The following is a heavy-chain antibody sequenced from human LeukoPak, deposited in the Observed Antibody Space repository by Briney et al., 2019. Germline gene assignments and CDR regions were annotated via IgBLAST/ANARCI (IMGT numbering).Heavy chain of an antibody. J-gene: IGHJ6*03. CDR3: ARGRVKGNYLRMDV. CDR1: GGSFSGFH. D-gene: IGHD1-7*01. CDR2: INHSGST. Sequence: SETLSLTCAVYGGSFSGFHWSWIRQPPGKGLEWIGEINHSGSTNYNPSLKSRVTISVDTSKNQFSLKLTSVTAADTAVYYCARGRVKGNYLRMDVWGKGTTVTVSS. V-gene: IGHV4-34*01.